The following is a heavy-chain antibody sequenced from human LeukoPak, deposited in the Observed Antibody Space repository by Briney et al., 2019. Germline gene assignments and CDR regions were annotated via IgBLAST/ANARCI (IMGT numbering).Heavy chain of an antibody. Sequence: GGSLRLSCAASGFTFSSYAMSWVRQAPGKGLEWVSAISGSGGSTYYADSVKGRFTISRDNSKNTLYLQMNSLRAEDTAVYYCAKDSSSVTHHYYYGMDVWGQGTTVTVSS. CDR3: AKDSSSVTHHYYYGMDV. CDR2: ISGSGGST. J-gene: IGHJ6*02. D-gene: IGHD6-13*01. CDR1: GFTFSSYA. V-gene: IGHV3-23*01.